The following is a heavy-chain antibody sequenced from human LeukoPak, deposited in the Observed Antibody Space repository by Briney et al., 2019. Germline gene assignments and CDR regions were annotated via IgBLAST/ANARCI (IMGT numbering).Heavy chain of an antibody. Sequence: GGSLRLSCVASGFTFSSSWMLWVRQAPGKGLVWVSHVSPDGTNTAYADSVKGRFTISRDNAKNTLYLQMNSLRAEDTTVYYCASFLMGAPNWGQGTLVTVSS. CDR1: GFTFSSSW. J-gene: IGHJ4*02. CDR3: ASFLMGAPN. CDR2: VSPDGTNT. V-gene: IGHV3-74*01. D-gene: IGHD1-26*01.